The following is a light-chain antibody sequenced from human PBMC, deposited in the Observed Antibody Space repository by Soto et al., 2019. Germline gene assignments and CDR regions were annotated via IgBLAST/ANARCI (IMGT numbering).Light chain of an antibody. CDR1: SSDVGGYNY. J-gene: IGLJ1*01. CDR2: DVS. V-gene: IGLV2-11*01. Sequence: QSVLTQPRSVSGSPGQSVTISCTGTSSDVGGYNYVSWYQQHPGKAPKLMIYDVSKRPSGVPVRFSGSKSGNTASLTISGLQAEDEADYYCCSYAGSYTRYVFGTGTKVTVL. CDR3: CSYAGSYTRYV.